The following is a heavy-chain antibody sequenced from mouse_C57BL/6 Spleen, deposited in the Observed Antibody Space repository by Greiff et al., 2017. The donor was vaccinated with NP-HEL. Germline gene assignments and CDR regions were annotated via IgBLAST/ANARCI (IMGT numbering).Heavy chain of an antibody. D-gene: IGHD2-5*01. CDR3: ARWSNYGYYAMDY. V-gene: IGHV5-17*01. CDR1: GFTFSDYG. CDR2: ISSGSSTI. Sequence: EVKLQESGGSLVKPGGSLKLSCAASGFTFSDYGMHWVRQAPEKGLEWVAYISSGSSTIYYADTVKGRFTISRDNAKNTLFLQMTSLRSEDTAMYYCARWSNYGYYAMDYWGQGTSVTVSS. J-gene: IGHJ4*01.